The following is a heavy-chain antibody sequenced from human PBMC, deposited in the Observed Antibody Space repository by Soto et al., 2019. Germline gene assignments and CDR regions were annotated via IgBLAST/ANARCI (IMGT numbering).Heavy chain of an antibody. CDR3: ARSVITFGGVIVIDWFDP. D-gene: IGHD3-16*02. CDR2: IIPIFGTA. V-gene: IGHV1-69*13. Sequence: SVKVSCKASGYTFTSYGISWVRQAPGQGLEWMGGIIPIFGTANYAQKFQGRVTITADESTSTAYMELSSLRSEDTAVYYFARSVITFGGVIVIDWFDPWGQGTLVTVSS. CDR1: GYTFTSYG. J-gene: IGHJ5*02.